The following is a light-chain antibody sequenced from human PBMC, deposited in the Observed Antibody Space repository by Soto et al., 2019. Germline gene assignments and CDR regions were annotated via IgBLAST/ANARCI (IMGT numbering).Light chain of an antibody. V-gene: IGKV3-15*01. CDR3: QQYDNKPPIT. CDR2: ATS. Sequence: EIVMTQSPATLSVSPRERATLSCRASQSVSSNLAWYQQKPGQAPRLLIYATSTRATGIPDRFSGSGSGTEFTLTISSLQPEDFALYHCQQYDNKPPITFGQGTRL. CDR1: QSVSSN. J-gene: IGKJ5*01.